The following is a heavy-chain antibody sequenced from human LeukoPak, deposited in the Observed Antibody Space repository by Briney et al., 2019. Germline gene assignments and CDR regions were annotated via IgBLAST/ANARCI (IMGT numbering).Heavy chain of an antibody. D-gene: IGHD4-23*01. CDR3: ASTTVVTPDAFDI. Sequence: PSETLSLTYTVSGGSISSGDYYWSWIRQPPGKGLEWIGYIYYSGSTYYNPSLKSRVTISVDTSKNQFSLKLSSVTAADTAVYYCASTTVVTPDAFDIWGQGTMVTVSS. V-gene: IGHV4-30-4*01. CDR2: IYYSGST. J-gene: IGHJ3*02. CDR1: GGSISSGDYY.